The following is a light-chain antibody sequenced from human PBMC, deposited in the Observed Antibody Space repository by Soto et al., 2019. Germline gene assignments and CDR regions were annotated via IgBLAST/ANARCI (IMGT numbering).Light chain of an antibody. CDR2: DAS. J-gene: IGKJ4*01. CDR3: EQFGNSPT. Sequence: EIVLTQSPATLSLSPGERVTLSCGASQSLTNNFLAWYQQRPGLAPRLLIFDASTRGSGVPDRFSGSGSGTDFTLTISRLEPEDFAVYYCEQFGNSPTFGGGTKVEFK. CDR1: QSLTNNF. V-gene: IGKV3D-20*01.